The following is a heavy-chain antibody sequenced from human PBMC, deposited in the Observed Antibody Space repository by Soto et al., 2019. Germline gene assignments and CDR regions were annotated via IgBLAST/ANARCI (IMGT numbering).Heavy chain of an antibody. CDR3: ARDHPNWYLDL. Sequence: SETLSLTCTVSTASFNSYYWSWIRQPAGKGLEWIGRLYANENADYNPSLRSRVTISVDTKRQFSLKLSSVTAADTAVYYCARDHPNWYLDLWGRGTPVTVSS. CDR2: LYANENA. J-gene: IGHJ2*01. CDR1: TASFNSYY. V-gene: IGHV4-4*07.